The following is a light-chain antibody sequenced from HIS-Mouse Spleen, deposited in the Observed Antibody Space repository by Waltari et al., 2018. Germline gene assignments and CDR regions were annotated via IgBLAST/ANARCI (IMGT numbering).Light chain of an antibody. V-gene: IGKV1-5*03. Sequence: DIQITQSPSTLSASVGDRVTIPCRASQSISSRLAWYQQKPGKAPTLLIYKASSLESGVPSRFSGSGSGTEFTLTISSLQPDDFATYYCQQYNSYSPWTFGQGTKVEIK. CDR2: KAS. J-gene: IGKJ1*01. CDR3: QQYNSYSPWT. CDR1: QSISSR.